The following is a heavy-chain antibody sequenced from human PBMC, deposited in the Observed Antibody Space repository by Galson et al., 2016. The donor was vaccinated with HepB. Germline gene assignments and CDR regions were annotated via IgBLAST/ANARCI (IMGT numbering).Heavy chain of an antibody. CDR3: AAFCGYCDRTSCFPSFDY. CDR1: GFTFTNSA. J-gene: IGHJ4*02. Sequence: SVKVSCKASGFTFTNSAVQWVRLARGQRLEWIGWIVAVSGDTNYAQKFQERVTITRDTSTGTAYMELSSLRSDDTAVYYCAAFCGYCDRTSCFPSFDYWGQGTLVTVSS. CDR2: IVAVSGDT. D-gene: IGHD2-2*03. V-gene: IGHV1-58*01.